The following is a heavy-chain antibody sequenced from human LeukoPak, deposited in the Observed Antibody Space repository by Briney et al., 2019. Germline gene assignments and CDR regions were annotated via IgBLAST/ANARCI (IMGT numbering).Heavy chain of an antibody. D-gene: IGHD3-9*01. CDR2: ISSSSSYI. CDR1: GFTFSSYS. V-gene: IGHV3-21*01. Sequence: GGSLRLSCAASGFTFSSYSMNWVRQAPGKGLEWVSSISSSSSYIYHADSVKGRFTISRDNAKNSLYLQMNSLRAEDTAVYYCARGRGDYDILTGYHPNWGQGTLVTVSS. J-gene: IGHJ4*02. CDR3: ARGRGDYDILTGYHPN.